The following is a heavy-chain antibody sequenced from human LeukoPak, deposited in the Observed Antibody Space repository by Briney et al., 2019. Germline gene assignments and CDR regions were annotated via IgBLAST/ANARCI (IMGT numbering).Heavy chain of an antibody. CDR1: GGTFSSYA. CDR2: IIPIFGTA. CDR3: ASSTYSNSSDYFDY. V-gene: IGHV1-69*13. J-gene: IGHJ4*02. Sequence: ASVKVSCKASGGTFSSYAISWVRQAPGQGLEWMGGIIPIFGTANYAQKFQGRVTITADESTSTAYMELSSLRSEDTAVYYCASSTYSNSSDYFDYWGQGTLVTVSS. D-gene: IGHD4-11*01.